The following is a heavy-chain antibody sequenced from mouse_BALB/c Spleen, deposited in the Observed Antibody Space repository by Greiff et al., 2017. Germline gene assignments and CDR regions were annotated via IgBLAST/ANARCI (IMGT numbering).Heavy chain of an antibody. CDR2: IYPGDGDT. Sequence: VQLQQSGAELARPGASVKLSCKASGYTFTSYWMQWVKQRPGQGLEWIGAIYPGDGDTRYTQKFKGKATLTADKSSSTAYMQLSSLASEDSAVYCGGRGYEGYWGQGAARAVA. V-gene: IGHV1-87*01. J-gene: IGHJ2*01. D-gene: IGHD2-14*01. CDR1: GYTFTSYW. CDR3: GRGYEGY.